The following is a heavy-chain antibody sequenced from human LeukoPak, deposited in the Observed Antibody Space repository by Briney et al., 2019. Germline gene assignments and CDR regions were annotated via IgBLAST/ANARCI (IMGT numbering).Heavy chain of an antibody. CDR2: ISTSGST. CDR1: GGSIINTAYN. J-gene: IGHJ6*03. CDR3: ARHLRGYSYGSFDYYYYMDV. V-gene: IGHV4-39*01. D-gene: IGHD5-18*01. Sequence: PSETLSLTCTVSGGSIINTAYNWGLVRQSPGKGLEWIGSISTSGSTNYNPSLKSRVTISVDTSKNQFSLKLSSVTAADAAVYYCARHLRGYSYGSFDYYYYMDVWGKGTTVTVSS.